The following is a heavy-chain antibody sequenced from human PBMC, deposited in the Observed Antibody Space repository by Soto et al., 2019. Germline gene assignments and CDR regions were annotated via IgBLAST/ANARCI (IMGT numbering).Heavy chain of an antibody. CDR1: GDSISGYY. V-gene: IGHV4-59*01. CDR3: ARDRGFDSSGYYYLAY. D-gene: IGHD3-22*01. CDR2: VHYSGST. Sequence: SETLSLTCTVSGDSISGYYWSWIRQPPGKGLEWIGYVHYSGSTIYNPSLKSRVTISLDTSKNQFSLKLSSVTAADTAVYYCARDRGFDSSGYYYLAYWGQGTLVTVSS. J-gene: IGHJ4*02.